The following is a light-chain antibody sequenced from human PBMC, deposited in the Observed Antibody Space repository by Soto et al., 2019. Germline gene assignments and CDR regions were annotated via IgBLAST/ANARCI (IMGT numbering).Light chain of an antibody. J-gene: IGKJ1*01. V-gene: IGKV3-15*01. CDR1: QSVSSN. CDR2: GVS. CDR3: QQYNNWPLPT. Sequence: EIVMTQSPATLSVSPGERATLSCRASQSVSSNLAWYQQKPGQAPRLLIYGVSTRATGIPARFSGSGSGTEFSLTIRSLQSEDFAVYYCQQYNNWPLPTFGQGTKVEIK.